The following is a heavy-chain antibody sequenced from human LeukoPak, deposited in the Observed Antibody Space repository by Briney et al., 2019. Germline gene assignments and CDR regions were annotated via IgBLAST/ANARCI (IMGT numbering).Heavy chain of an antibody. Sequence: PGGSLRLFCAASGFTFSSYWMHWVRQAPGKGLVWVSRINSDGSTTNYADSVKGRFTISRDNSKDTLYLQMNSLRAEDTAVYYCVKDSVRGYSGYGNDGFEIWGQGTMVTVSS. CDR3: VKDSVRGYSGYGNDGFEI. D-gene: IGHD5-12*01. J-gene: IGHJ3*02. CDR1: GFTFSSYW. CDR2: INSDGSTT. V-gene: IGHV3-74*01.